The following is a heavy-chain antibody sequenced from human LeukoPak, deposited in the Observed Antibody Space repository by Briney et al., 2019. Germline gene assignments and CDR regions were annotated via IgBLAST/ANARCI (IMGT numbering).Heavy chain of an antibody. CDR1: GYTFTSYG. Sequence: ASVKVSCKASGYTFTSYGISWVRQAPGQGLEWMGGIIPIFGTANYAQKFQGRVTITADKSTSTAYMELSSLRSEDTAVYYCARAGYYDSSGYPNDAFDIWGQGTMVTVSS. J-gene: IGHJ3*02. CDR2: IIPIFGTA. V-gene: IGHV1-69*06. D-gene: IGHD3-22*01. CDR3: ARAGYYDSSGYPNDAFDI.